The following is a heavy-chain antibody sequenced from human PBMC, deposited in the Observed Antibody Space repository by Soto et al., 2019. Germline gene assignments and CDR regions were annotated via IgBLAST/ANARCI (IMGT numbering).Heavy chain of an antibody. Sequence: SVKVSCKAIGYSFTSHYMHWVRQAPGPGLEWMGRIIPILGIANYAQKFQGRVTITAGKSTSTAYMELSSLKASDTAMYYCALSSSPDYWGQGTLVTVSS. CDR2: IIPILGIA. V-gene: IGHV1-69*02. CDR3: ALSSSPDY. CDR1: GYSFTSHY. D-gene: IGHD2-15*01. J-gene: IGHJ4*02.